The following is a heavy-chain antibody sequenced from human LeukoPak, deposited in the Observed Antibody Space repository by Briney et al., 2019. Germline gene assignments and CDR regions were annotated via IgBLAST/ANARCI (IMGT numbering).Heavy chain of an antibody. J-gene: IGHJ4*02. D-gene: IGHD2-2*01. CDR2: INHSGST. V-gene: IGHV4-61*01. Sequence: SETLSLTCTVSGGSVSSGSYYWSWIRQPPGKGLEWVGEINHSGSTNYNPSLKSRVTISVDTSKNQFSLKLSSVTAADTAVYYCARPYCSSTSCYDWDDYWGQGTLVTVSS. CDR1: GGSVSSGSYY. CDR3: ARPYCSSTSCYDWDDY.